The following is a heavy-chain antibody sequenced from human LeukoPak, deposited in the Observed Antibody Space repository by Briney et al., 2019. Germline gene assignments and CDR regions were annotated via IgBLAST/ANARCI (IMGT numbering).Heavy chain of an antibody. CDR1: GFTFSIYA. CDR2: ISGGGGNT. D-gene: IGHD2-15*01. CDR3: ANSPYVGDHGGPSA. Sequence: PGGSLRLSCTGSGFTFSIYAMSWVRQAPGKGPEWVSAISGGGGNTYYAGSVKGRFTISRDDSKNTLFLQMNSLRVEDTAVYYCANSPYVGDHGGPSAWGQGTLVTISS. J-gene: IGHJ5*02. V-gene: IGHV3-23*01.